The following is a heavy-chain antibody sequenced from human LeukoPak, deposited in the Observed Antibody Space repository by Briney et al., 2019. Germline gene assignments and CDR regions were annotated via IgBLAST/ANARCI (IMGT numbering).Heavy chain of an antibody. V-gene: IGHV4-59*01. D-gene: IGHD2-15*01. J-gene: IGHJ1*01. CDR3: ARGLRYCSGGNCYSPKYFQH. CDR1: GGSISSYY. Sequence: SETLSLTCTVSGGSISSYYWSWIRQPPGKELEWIGYIYYSGSTNYNPSLKSRVTISVDTSKNQFSLKLSSVTAADTAVYYCARGLRYCSGGNCYSPKYFQHWGQGTLVTVSS. CDR2: IYYSGST.